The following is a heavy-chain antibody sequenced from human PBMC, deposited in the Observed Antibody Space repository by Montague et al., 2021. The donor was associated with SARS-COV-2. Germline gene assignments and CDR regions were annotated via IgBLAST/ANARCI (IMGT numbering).Heavy chain of an antibody. CDR2: TYYRSEWYN. CDR3: ARGWQKRFDP. V-gene: IGHV6-1*01. CDR1: GDSVSSDDAT. Sequence: CAISGDSVSSDDATWKWIKQSPSRDLEGLGRTYYRSEWYNEYAISVKSRITVNPDTSKNQFSLLLNSVTPEDTAVYYCARGWQKRFDPWGQGTLVTVSS. D-gene: IGHD5-24*01. J-gene: IGHJ5*02.